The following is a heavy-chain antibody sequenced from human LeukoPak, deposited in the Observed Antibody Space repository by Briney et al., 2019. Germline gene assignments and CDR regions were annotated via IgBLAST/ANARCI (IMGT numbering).Heavy chain of an antibody. J-gene: IGHJ4*02. D-gene: IGHD3-16*01. CDR3: APTAEAYTSWWKV. CDR1: GYKFTDDY. Sequence: ASVKVSCKASGYKFTDDYMHWVRQAPGQGLEFMGWINPDSGFTNYAQKFKGRVTMTRDTSISTAYLEVRSLTTDDTAVYYCAPTAEAYTSWWKVWGQGTLVTVSS. CDR2: INPDSGFT. V-gene: IGHV1-2*02.